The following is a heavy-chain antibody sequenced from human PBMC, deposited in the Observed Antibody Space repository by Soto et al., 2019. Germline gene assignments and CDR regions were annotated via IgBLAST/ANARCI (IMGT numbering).Heavy chain of an antibody. CDR2: IYHGGST. CDR3: VTSLNYDFWRDGGRHYYFDY. Sequence: SETLSLTCGVSGGSISASYWWNWVRQTPGGGLEWIGRIYHGGSTAYNPSLKSRVTMSLDKSKNQFSLNLSSLSAADTAVYYCVTSLNYDFWRDGGRHYYFDYWGQGILVTVSS. D-gene: IGHD3-3*01. V-gene: IGHV4-4*02. J-gene: IGHJ4*02. CDR1: GGSISASYW.